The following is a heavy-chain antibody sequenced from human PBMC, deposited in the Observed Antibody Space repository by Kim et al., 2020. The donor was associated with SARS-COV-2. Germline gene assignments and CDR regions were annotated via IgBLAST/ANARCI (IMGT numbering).Heavy chain of an antibody. CDR3: ARGGDMYGLDF. V-gene: IGHV3-30*03. J-gene: IGHJ6*02. CDR2: ISYDGSNE. D-gene: IGHD2-15*01. Sequence: GGSLRLSCAASGFTFRSYGMHWVRQAPGKGLEWVALISYDGSNEYYADSVKGRFTISRDNFKNTLYLQMNSLRAEDTALYYCARGGDMYGLDFWGQG. CDR1: GFTFRSYG.